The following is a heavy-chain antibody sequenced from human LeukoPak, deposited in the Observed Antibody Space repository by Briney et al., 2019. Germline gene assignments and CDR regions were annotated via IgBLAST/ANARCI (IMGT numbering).Heavy chain of an antibody. V-gene: IGHV1-46*01. CDR3: ASGIAVAGIYRALDI. CDR1: GYTFTSYY. J-gene: IGHJ3*02. Sequence: GASVKVSCKASGYTFTSYYMHWVRQAPGQGLEWMGIINPSGGSTSYAQKFQGRVTMTRDTSTSTVYMELSSLRSEDTAVYYCASGIAVAGIYRALDIWGQGTMVTVSS. D-gene: IGHD6-19*01. CDR2: INPSGGST.